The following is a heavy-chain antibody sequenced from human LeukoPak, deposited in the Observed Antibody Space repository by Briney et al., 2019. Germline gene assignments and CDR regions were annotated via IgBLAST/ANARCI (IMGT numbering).Heavy chain of an antibody. CDR1: GYTFSGHA. D-gene: IGHD3-10*01. J-gene: IGHJ4*02. CDR2: ISGTTGTI. V-gene: IGHV3-23*01. Sequence: GGSLRLSYEASGYTFSGHAMSWVRQAPGKGLEWVSTISGTTGTIYYADSVKGRFTISRDNSKNTLYLQMKSLRAEDTAEYHCARVKGYFDSGNYFGFFDFWGQGTLVTVSS. CDR3: ARVKGYFDSGNYFGFFDF.